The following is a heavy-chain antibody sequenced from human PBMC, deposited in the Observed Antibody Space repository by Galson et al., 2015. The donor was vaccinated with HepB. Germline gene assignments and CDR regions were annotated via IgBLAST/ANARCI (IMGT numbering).Heavy chain of an antibody. CDR1: GFTFSNYW. D-gene: IGHD3-22*01. CDR3: ARAPESSGHLYYFQY. Sequence: SLRLSCASSGFTFSNYWMSWVRQAPGKGLEWVANIHQDGSGTYYVDSVKGRFSISRDNAKNSLYLQMNSMRAEDTAVYYCARAPESSGHLYYFQYWGQGTLVIVSS. J-gene: IGHJ4*02. CDR2: IHQDGSGT. V-gene: IGHV3-7*03.